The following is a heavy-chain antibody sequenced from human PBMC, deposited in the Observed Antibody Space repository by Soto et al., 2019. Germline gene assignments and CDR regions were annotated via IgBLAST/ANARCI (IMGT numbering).Heavy chain of an antibody. V-gene: IGHV1-18*01. CDR3: ARGRDGEY. CDR1: GYAFTTYG. Sequence: QVHLVQSGAEVKKPGASVKVSCKGSGYAFTTYGITWVRQAPGQGLEWMGWISDHNGNTNYAQKLQGRVTVTRDTSPSTAYMELRSLRSDDTGVYYCARGRDGEYWGQGALVTVSS. D-gene: IGHD3-10*01. CDR2: ISDHNGNT. J-gene: IGHJ4*02.